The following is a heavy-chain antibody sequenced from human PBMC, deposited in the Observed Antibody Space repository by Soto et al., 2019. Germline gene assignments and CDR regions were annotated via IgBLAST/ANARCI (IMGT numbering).Heavy chain of an antibody. CDR1: GFTFSSYG. D-gene: IGHD6-13*01. Sequence: QVQLVESGGGVVQPGRSLRLSCAASGFTFSSYGMHWVRQAPGKGLEWVAVIWYDGRNEYYADSVKGRFTITRDNSNNTLYLQMNSLRAEDTAVYYCARWGIAAGDYWGQGTLVTVSS. CDR3: ARWGIAAGDY. V-gene: IGHV3-33*01. J-gene: IGHJ4*02. CDR2: IWYDGRNE.